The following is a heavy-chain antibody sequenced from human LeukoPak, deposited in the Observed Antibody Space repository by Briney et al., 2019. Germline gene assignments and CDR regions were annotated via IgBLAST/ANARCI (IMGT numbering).Heavy chain of an antibody. CDR3: ARVSESEWNFDL. D-gene: IGHD1-14*01. CDR2: ISSSGSYI. CDR1: GFTFSRYS. V-gene: IGHV3-21*01. Sequence: KPGGSLRLSCAASGFTFSRYSMNWVRQAPGKGLEWVSSISSSGSYIYYADSVKGRFTLSRDNAKNSLHLQMNSLRAEDTAVYYCARVSESEWNFDLWGRGTLVTVSS. J-gene: IGHJ2*01.